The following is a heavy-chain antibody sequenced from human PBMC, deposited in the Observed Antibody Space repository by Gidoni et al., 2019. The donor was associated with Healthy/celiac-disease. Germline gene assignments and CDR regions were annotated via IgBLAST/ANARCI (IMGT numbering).Heavy chain of an antibody. J-gene: IGHJ4*02. D-gene: IGHD2-15*01. CDR3: ARARNLGYCSGGSCYLDY. V-gene: IGHV1-3*01. CDR1: GYTFTSYA. Sequence: QVQLVQSGAEGKKPGASVKVSCKASGYTFTSYAMHWVRQAPGQRLEWMGWINAGNGNTKYSQKFQGRVTITRDTSASTAYMELSSLRSEDTAVYYCARARNLGYCSGGSCYLDYWGQGTLVTVSS. CDR2: INAGNGNT.